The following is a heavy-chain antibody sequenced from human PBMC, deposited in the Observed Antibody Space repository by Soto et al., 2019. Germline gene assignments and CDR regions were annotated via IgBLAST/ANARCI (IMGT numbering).Heavy chain of an antibody. V-gene: IGHV1-3*01. CDR3: ARVYCSSTSCYFPLDY. CDR1: GYTFTSYA. J-gene: IGHJ4*02. Sequence: QVQLVQSGAEVKKPGASVKVSCKASGYTFTSYAMHWVRQAPGQRLEWMGWINAGNGNTKYSRKFQGRVTITRDTSASTAYMELSSLRSEDTAVYYCARVYCSSTSCYFPLDYWGQGTLVTVSS. CDR2: INAGNGNT. D-gene: IGHD2-2*01.